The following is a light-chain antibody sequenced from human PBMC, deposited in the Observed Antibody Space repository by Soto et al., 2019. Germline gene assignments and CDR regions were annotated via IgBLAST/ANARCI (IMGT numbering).Light chain of an antibody. CDR1: QSFSGTY. Sequence: EIVLTQSPGTLSLSPGERATLSCRASQSFSGTYLARYQQKPGQAPRLLIYGASSRATGIPDRFSGSGYGTDFTLTISKLEPEDFAVYYCQQDGSSRTFGQGNKGEIK. J-gene: IGKJ1*01. V-gene: IGKV3-20*01. CDR2: GAS. CDR3: QQDGSSRT.